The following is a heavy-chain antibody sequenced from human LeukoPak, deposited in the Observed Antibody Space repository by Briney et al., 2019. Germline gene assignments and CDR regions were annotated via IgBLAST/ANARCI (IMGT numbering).Heavy chain of an antibody. J-gene: IGHJ4*02. CDR1: GYTFTSYY. CDR2: IIPIFGTA. V-gene: IGHV1-69*13. CDR3: AGGLGATTSELDY. D-gene: IGHD1-26*01. Sequence: SVKVSCKASGYTFTSYYMHWVRQAPGQGLEWMGGIIPIFGTANYAQKFQGRVTITADESTSTAYMELSSLRSEDTAVYYCAGGLGATTSELDYWGQGTLVTVSS.